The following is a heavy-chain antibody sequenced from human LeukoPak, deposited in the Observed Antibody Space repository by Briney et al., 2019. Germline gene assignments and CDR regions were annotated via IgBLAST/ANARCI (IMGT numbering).Heavy chain of an antibody. J-gene: IGHJ3*01. CDR1: GHIFTVDS. D-gene: IGHD2-15*01. Sequence: ASVKVSCTASGHIFTVDSIHWVRQAPGQGLEWLGWVHLNGGGTYRAQKLEGRVTMTKGSSISTASMELSGLTSDDTAVYYCATAQRCSGGTCYAWTDAFHVWGQGTMVIVSS. CDR2: VHLNGGGT. V-gene: IGHV1-2*02. CDR3: ATAQRCSGGTCYAWTDAFHV.